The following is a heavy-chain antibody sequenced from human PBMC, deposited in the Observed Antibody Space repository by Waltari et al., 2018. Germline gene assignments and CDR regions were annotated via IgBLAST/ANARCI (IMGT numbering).Heavy chain of an antibody. CDR1: GFTFSSYA. J-gene: IGHJ4*02. D-gene: IGHD3-10*01. CDR3: AKWANTGVDY. V-gene: IGHV3-23*03. CDR2: IYSGGST. Sequence: EVQLLESGGGLVQPGGSLRLSCAASGFTFSSYAMRWVRQAPGKGLEWVSVIYSGGSTYYADSVKGRFTISRDNSKNTLYLQMNSLRAEDTAVYYCAKWANTGVDYWGQGTLVTVSS.